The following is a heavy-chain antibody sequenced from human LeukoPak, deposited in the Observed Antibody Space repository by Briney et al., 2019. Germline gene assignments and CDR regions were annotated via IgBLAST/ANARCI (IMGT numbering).Heavy chain of an antibody. Sequence: KVSXKASGYTFTGYYMHWVRQAPGQGLEWMGWINPNSGGTNYAQKFQGRVTMTTDTSTSTAYMELRSLRSDDTAVYYCARETSFQWELGDNWFDPWGQGTLVTVSS. CDR2: INPNSGGT. D-gene: IGHD1-26*01. CDR3: ARETSFQWELGDNWFDP. J-gene: IGHJ5*02. V-gene: IGHV1-2*02. CDR1: GYTFTGYY.